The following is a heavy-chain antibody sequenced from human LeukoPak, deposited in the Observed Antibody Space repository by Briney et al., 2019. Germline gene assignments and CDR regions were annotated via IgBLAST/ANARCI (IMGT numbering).Heavy chain of an antibody. CDR3: AREGYYSGMDV. J-gene: IGHJ6*02. V-gene: IGHV3-74*01. CDR2: INTDGSST. CDR1: GFMVSNHW. Sequence: PGGSLRLSCAASGFMVSNHWMHWVRQAPGKGLVWVSRINTDGSSTRYADSVKGRFTISKDSAKNTLYLQMNSLRAEDTAVYYCAREGYYSGMDVWGQGTTVTVSS.